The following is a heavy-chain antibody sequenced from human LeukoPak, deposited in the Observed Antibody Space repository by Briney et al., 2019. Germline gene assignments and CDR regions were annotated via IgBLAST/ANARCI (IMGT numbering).Heavy chain of an antibody. D-gene: IGHD4-17*01. Sequence: PSETLSLTCTVSGGSISSYYWSWIRQPPGKGLEWIGYIYYSGSTNYNPSLKSRVTISVDRSKNQFSLKLSSVTAADTAVYYCATTYGDCGGRRGDAFDIWGQGTMVTVSS. J-gene: IGHJ3*02. V-gene: IGHV4-59*01. CDR3: ATTYGDCGGRRGDAFDI. CDR1: GGSISSYY. CDR2: IYYSGST.